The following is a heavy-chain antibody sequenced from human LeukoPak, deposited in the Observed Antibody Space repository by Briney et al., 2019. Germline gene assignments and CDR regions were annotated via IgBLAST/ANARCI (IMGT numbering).Heavy chain of an antibody. Sequence: PRGSLRLSCAASGFTFSSYWMSWVRQAPGKGLEWVANIKQDGSEKYYVDSVKGRFTISRDNAKNSLYLQMNSLRAEDTAVYYCARDGGTYYYGSGSYYTPLDYWGQGTLVTVSS. D-gene: IGHD3-10*01. J-gene: IGHJ4*02. CDR2: IKQDGSEK. CDR3: ARDGGTYYYGSGSYYTPLDY. CDR1: GFTFSSYW. V-gene: IGHV3-7*01.